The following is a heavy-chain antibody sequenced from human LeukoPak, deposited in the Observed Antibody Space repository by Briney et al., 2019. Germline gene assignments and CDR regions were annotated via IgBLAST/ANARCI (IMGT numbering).Heavy chain of an antibody. Sequence: SVKVSCKASGGTFSSYAISWVRQAPGQGLEWMGGIIPIFGTANHAQKFQGRVTITADKSTSTAYMELSSLRSEDTAVYYCARYKDYYGSGSHEWGQGTLVTVSS. J-gene: IGHJ4*02. CDR2: IIPIFGTA. CDR3: ARYKDYYGSGSHE. CDR1: GGTFSSYA. V-gene: IGHV1-69*06. D-gene: IGHD3-10*01.